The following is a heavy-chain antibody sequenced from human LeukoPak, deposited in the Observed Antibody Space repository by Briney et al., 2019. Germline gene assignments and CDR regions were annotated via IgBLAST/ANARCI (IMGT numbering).Heavy chain of an antibody. CDR3: ARGATYIVVVPAARWFDP. V-gene: IGHV3-7*01. J-gene: IGHJ5*02. CDR2: IKQDGSEK. D-gene: IGHD2-2*01. Sequence: GGSLRLSCAASGFTLSSYWMSWVRQAPGKGLEWVANIKQDGSEKNYVDSVKGRFIISRDNAKNSLYLQMDSLRAEDTAVYYCARGATYIVVVPAARWFDPWGQGTLVTVSS. CDR1: GFTLSSYW.